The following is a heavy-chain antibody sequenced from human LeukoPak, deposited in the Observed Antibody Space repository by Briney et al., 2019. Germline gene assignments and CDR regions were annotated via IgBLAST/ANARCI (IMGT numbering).Heavy chain of an antibody. D-gene: IGHD5-18*01. CDR2: IIPIFGTA. V-gene: IGHV1-69*01. Sequence: SVKVSCKASGGTFSSYAISWVRQAPGQGLEWMGGIIPIFGTANYAQKFQGGVTITADESTSTAYMELSSLRSEDTAVYYCARRYNYYYYGMDVWGQGTTVTVSS. CDR3: ARRYNYYYYGMDV. CDR1: GGTFSSYA. J-gene: IGHJ6*02.